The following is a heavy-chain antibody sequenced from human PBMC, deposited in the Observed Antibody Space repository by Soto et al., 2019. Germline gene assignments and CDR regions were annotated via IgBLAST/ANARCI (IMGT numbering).Heavy chain of an antibody. CDR2: IHPDDSDT. V-gene: IGHV5-51*01. D-gene: IGHD5-18*01. CDR1: GSTFTSYW. Sequence: PGESLKIYCKGSGSTFTSYWIGWVRQMPGQGLEWMGIIHPDDSDTRYSPSFQGVATISVDKSITTAVLQWSSLKASDTAMYYCSFLSNASATTEIYTLSLHDAVTIFPGESLKISCKGSGYSFTSYW. CDR3: SFLSNASATTEIYTLSLHDAVTIFPGESLKISCKGSGYSFTSYW. J-gene: IGHJ2*01.